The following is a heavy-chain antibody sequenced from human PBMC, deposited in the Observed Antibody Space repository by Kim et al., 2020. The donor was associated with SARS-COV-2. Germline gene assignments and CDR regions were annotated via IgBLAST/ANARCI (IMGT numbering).Heavy chain of an antibody. V-gene: IGHV4-59*13. CDR1: GGSISSYY. D-gene: IGHD3-10*01. CDR3: ARGGITMVRGVIKANRLLPFDY. Sequence: SETLSLTCTVSGGSISSYYWSWIRQPPGKGLEWIGYIYYSGSTNYNPSLKSRVTISVDTSKNQFSLKLSSVTAADTAVYYCARGGITMVRGVIKANRLLPFDYWGQGTLVTVSS. J-gene: IGHJ4*02. CDR2: IYYSGST.